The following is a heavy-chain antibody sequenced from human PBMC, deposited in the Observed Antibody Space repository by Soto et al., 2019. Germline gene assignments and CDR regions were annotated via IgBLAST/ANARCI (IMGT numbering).Heavy chain of an antibody. CDR1: GYTFTSYD. Sequence: QVQLVQSGAEVKKPGASVKVSCKASGYTFTSYDINWVRQATGQGLEWMGWMNPNSGNTGYAQKVQGRVTMTRNTSISTAYMELSSLRSEDTAVYYCAGRGYSSSWDYYYYYGMDVWGQGTTVTVSS. V-gene: IGHV1-8*01. D-gene: IGHD6-13*01. CDR2: MNPNSGNT. CDR3: AGRGYSSSWDYYYYYGMDV. J-gene: IGHJ6*02.